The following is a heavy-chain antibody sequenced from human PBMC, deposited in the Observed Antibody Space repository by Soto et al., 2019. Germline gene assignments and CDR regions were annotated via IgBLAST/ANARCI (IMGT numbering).Heavy chain of an antibody. V-gene: IGHV5-51*01. CDR2: IYPGDSET. CDR3: ARPVAYSGSYYFDY. D-gene: IGHD1-26*01. CDR1: GYNFTTFW. Sequence: GESLKISCKGSGYNFTTFWIGWVRQVPGKGLEWMGIIYPGDSETKYSPDFEGQVTISADRSTNTAYLQWSSLKASDTAMYYCARPVAYSGSYYFDYWGQGTLVTVSS. J-gene: IGHJ4*02.